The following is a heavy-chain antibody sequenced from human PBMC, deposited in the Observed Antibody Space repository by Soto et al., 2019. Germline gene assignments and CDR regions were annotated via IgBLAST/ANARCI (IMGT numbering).Heavy chain of an antibody. CDR1: GFTFSDYY. CDR2: ISGSGSTI. J-gene: IGHJ4*02. Sequence: GGSLRLSCAASGFTFSDYYMSWFRQAPGKGLEWVSYISGSGSTIHDADSVKGRFTISRDNAKNSLYLQMNSLRAEDTAVYYCARVGYIAAAGTTDYWGQGTLVTVSS. D-gene: IGHD6-13*01. V-gene: IGHV3-11*01. CDR3: ARVGYIAAAGTTDY.